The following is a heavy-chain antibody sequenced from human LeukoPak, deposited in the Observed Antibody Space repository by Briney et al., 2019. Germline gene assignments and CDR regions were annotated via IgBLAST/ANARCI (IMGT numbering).Heavy chain of an antibody. Sequence: SETLSLTCTVSGGSISSYYWSWIRQPPGKGLEWIGSIYYSGSTYYNPSLKSRVTMSVDTSKNQFSLKLSSVTAADTAVYYCARDIGNWFDPWGQGTLVTVSS. D-gene: IGHD3-16*02. J-gene: IGHJ5*02. CDR2: IYYSGST. CDR3: ARDIGNWFDP. CDR1: GGSISSYY. V-gene: IGHV4-59*12.